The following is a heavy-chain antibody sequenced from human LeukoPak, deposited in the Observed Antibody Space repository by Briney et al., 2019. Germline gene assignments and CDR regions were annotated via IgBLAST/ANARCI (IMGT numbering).Heavy chain of an antibody. Sequence: GGSLRLSCAASGFTFSSYSMNWVRQAPGKGLEWVSSISSSSSYIYYAGSVKGRFTISRDNAKNTLYLQMSSLRAEDTAVYFCVRDGDDFNFDYWGQGSLVTVSS. D-gene: IGHD5-24*01. CDR1: GFTFSSYS. CDR3: VRDGDDFNFDY. V-gene: IGHV3-21*01. CDR2: ISSSSSYI. J-gene: IGHJ4*02.